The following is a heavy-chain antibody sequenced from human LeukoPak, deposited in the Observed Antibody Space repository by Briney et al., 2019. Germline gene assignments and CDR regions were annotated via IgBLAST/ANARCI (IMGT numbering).Heavy chain of an antibody. CDR3: ASSGWYSLRWFDP. D-gene: IGHD6-19*01. J-gene: IGHJ5*02. Sequence: SETLSLTCTVSGYSISSGYYWGWIRQPPGKGLEWIGYIYYSGSTNYNPSLKSRVTISVDTSKNQFSLKLSSVTAADTAVYYCASSGWYSLRWFDPWGQGTLVTVSS. CDR2: IYYSGST. V-gene: IGHV4-38-2*02. CDR1: GYSISSGYY.